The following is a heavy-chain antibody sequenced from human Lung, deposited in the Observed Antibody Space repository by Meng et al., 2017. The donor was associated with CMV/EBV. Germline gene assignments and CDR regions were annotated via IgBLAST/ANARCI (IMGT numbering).Heavy chain of an antibody. CDR3: AHNVIGPFGF. Sequence: TCIFSGFSHRESRVALRWIRQHPGKALEWLALIYWDEDKRCNPSLKSRLTITKDISKIQVVLTMTNMDPVDTATFYCAHNVIGPFGFWGHGALVTVSS. CDR2: IYWDEDK. J-gene: IGHJ4*01. D-gene: IGHD2/OR15-2a*01. V-gene: IGHV2-5*02. CDR1: GFSHRESRVA.